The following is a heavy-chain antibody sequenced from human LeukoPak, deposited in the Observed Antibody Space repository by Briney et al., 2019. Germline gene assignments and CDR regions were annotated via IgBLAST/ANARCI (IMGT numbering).Heavy chain of an antibody. CDR3: AGNRCSGGSCYPTDY. D-gene: IGHD2-15*01. J-gene: IGHJ4*02. CDR1: GYTFSSYS. CDR2: ISSSSSYI. V-gene: IGHV3-21*01. Sequence: GASVKVSCKASGYTFSSYSMNWVRQAPGKGLEWVSSISSSSSYIYYADSVKGRFTISRDNAKNSLYLQMNSLRAEDTAVYYCAGNRCSGGSCYPTDYWGQGTLVTVSS.